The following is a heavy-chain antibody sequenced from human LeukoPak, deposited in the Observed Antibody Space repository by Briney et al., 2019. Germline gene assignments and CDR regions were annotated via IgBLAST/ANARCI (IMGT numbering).Heavy chain of an antibody. CDR3: ARSSIAAHGWFDP. CDR2: IKQDGSEK. V-gene: IGHV3-7*05. D-gene: IGHD6-6*01. CDR1: GFTFSSYW. Sequence: PGGSLRLSCAASGFTFSSYWMSWVRQAPGKGLEWVANIKQDGSEKYYVDSVKGRFTISRDNAKNSLYLQMNSLRAEDTAVYYCARSSIAAHGWFDPWGQGTLVTVSS. J-gene: IGHJ5*02.